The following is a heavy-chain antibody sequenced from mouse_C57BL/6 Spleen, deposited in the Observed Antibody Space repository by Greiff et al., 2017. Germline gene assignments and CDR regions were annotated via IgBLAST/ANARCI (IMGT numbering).Heavy chain of an antibody. CDR3: AIDDGYSDYFDY. CDR2: IHPTDSDT. CDR1: GYTFTSYW. D-gene: IGHD2-3*01. J-gene: IGHJ2*01. Sequence: QVQLQQPGAELVKPGASVKVSCKASGYTFTSYWMHWVKQRPGQGLEWIGRIHPTDSDTTSNQKFKGKATLTVDKSTSTAYMQLSSLTSEDYAVDCYAIDDGYSDYFDYWGQGTTLTVSS. V-gene: IGHV1-74*01.